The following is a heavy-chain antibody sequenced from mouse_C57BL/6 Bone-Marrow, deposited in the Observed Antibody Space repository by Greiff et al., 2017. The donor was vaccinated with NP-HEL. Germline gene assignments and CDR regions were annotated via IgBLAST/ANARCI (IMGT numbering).Heavy chain of an antibody. V-gene: IGHV1-82*01. CDR3: AEDYGSSHFDY. CDR2: IYPGDGDT. D-gene: IGHD1-1*01. J-gene: IGHJ2*01. Sequence: VKLMESGPELVKPGASVKISCKASGYAFSSSWMNWVKQRPGKGLEWIGRIYPGDGDTNYNGKFKGKATLTADKSSSTAYMQLSSLTSEDSAVYFCAEDYGSSHFDYWGQGTTLTVSS. CDR1: GYAFSSSW.